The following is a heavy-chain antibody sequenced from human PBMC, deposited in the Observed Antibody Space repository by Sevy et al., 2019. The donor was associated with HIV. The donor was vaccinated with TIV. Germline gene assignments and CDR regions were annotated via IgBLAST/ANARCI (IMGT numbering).Heavy chain of an antibody. J-gene: IGHJ4*02. D-gene: IGHD3-16*01. Sequence: GGSLRLSCAASGFTFSSYVLNWVRQAPGKGLEWVSGISGGLGRTYYADSVKGRFTISRDNSKNTVYLQMNGLRAEDTAIYYCATKHQWGMMGVDLMVDYWGQGTLVTVSS. CDR2: ISGGLGRT. CDR1: GFTFSSYV. V-gene: IGHV3-23*01. CDR3: ATKHQWGMMGVDLMVDY.